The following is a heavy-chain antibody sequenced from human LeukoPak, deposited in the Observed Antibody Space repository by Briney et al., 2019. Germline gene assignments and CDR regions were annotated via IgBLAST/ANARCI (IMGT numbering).Heavy chain of an antibody. Sequence: ASVKVSCKACGYTFTGYYMHWVRQAPGQGLEWMGWINPNSGGTIYAQKFQGRVTMTRDTSISTAYMELSRLRSDDTAVYYCARDLTYYYDSSGYYLYYWGQGTLVTVSS. V-gene: IGHV1-2*02. CDR2: INPNSGGT. CDR3: ARDLTYYYDSSGYYLYY. CDR1: GYTFTGYY. J-gene: IGHJ4*02. D-gene: IGHD3-22*01.